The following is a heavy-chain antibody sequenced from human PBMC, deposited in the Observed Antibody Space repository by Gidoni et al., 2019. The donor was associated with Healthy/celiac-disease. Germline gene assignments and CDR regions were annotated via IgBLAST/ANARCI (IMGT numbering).Heavy chain of an antibody. J-gene: IGHJ3*02. CDR2: INSDGSST. Sequence: EVQLVESGGGLVQPGGSLRLSCAASGFTFSSHWMHWVRQAPGKGLVWVSRINSDGSSTSYADSVKGRFTISRDNAKNTLYLQMNSLRAEDTAVYYCASRRGRYYYDSSAPADAFDIWGQGTMVTVSS. CDR3: ASRRGRYYYDSSAPADAFDI. V-gene: IGHV3-74*01. CDR1: GFTFSSHW. D-gene: IGHD3-22*01.